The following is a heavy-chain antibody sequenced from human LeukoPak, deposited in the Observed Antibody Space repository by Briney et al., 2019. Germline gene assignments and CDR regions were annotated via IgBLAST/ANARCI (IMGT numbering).Heavy chain of an antibody. CDR2: ISSSSSYT. V-gene: IGHV3-11*05. J-gene: IGHJ4*02. D-gene: IGHD1-26*01. Sequence: MTGGSLRLSCAASGFTFSSYAMSWVRQAPGKGLEWVSYISSSSSYTNYADSVKGRFTISRDNAKNSLYLQMNSLRAEDTAVYYCAREGIVGATTDYWGQGTLVTVSS. CDR3: AREGIVGATTDY. CDR1: GFTFSSYA.